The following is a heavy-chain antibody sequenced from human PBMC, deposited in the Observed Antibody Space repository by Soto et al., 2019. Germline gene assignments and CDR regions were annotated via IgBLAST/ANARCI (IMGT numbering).Heavy chain of an antibody. CDR1: GFTFSNSW. Sequence: DVQLVESGGGLVQPGGSLRLSCAASGFTFSNSWMHWVRQVSGKGLEWVSRINADGTSTSYADSVKGRFTISRDNAKNTLYLHVNNLRAEDTAVYYCVKVLARGVGVPRFYFDSWGQGALVTVSS. J-gene: IGHJ4*02. CDR2: INADGTST. CDR3: VKVLARGVGVPRFYFDS. V-gene: IGHV3-74*01. D-gene: IGHD2-2*01.